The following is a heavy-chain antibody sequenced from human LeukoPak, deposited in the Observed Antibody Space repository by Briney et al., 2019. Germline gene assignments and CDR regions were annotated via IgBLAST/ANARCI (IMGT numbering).Heavy chain of an antibody. V-gene: IGHV3-74*01. CDR3: ATGHSYGYDY. D-gene: IGHD5-18*01. J-gene: IGHJ4*02. CDR1: GFTFSDFW. CDR2: VKGDGRTT. Sequence: GVSLRLSCSASGFTFSDFWMPWVGQPPGNGLVWVALVKGDGRTTIYADSVKGRFTISIDNAKNTLYLQMNSLRADDSGVYYCATGHSYGYDYWGQGVLVTVSS.